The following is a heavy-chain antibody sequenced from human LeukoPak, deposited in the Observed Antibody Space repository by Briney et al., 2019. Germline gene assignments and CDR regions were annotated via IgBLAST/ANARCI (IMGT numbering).Heavy chain of an antibody. V-gene: IGHV1-69*13. CDR3: VLNSRMVRDDAFDI. J-gene: IGHJ3*02. D-gene: IGHD3-10*01. CDR2: IIPIFGTA. Sequence: ASVKVSCKASGGTFGSYAISWARQAPGQGLEWMGGIIPIFGTANYAQKFQGRVTITADESTSTAYMELSSLRSEDTAVYYCVLNSRMVRDDAFDIWGQGTMVTVSS. CDR1: GGTFGSYA.